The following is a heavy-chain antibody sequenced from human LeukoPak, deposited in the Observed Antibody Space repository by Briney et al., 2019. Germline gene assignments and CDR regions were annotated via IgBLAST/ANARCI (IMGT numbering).Heavy chain of an antibody. CDR1: GFTFSSYG. CDR2: IWYDGSNN. J-gene: IGHJ4*02. V-gene: IGHV3-33*06. D-gene: IGHD3-10*01. CDR3: AKRVLRARPGVFDY. Sequence: GRSLRLSCAASGFTFSSYGMHWVRQAPGKGLEWVAVIWYDGSNNYYADYVKGRFTISRDNSKNTLYLQVNSLRADDTAVYYCAKRVLRARPGVFDYWGQGTLVTVSS.